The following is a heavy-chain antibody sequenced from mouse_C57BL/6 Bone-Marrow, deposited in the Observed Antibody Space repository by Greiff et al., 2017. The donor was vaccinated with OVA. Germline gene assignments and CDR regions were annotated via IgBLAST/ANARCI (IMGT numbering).Heavy chain of an antibody. V-gene: IGHV3-6*01. J-gene: IGHJ2*01. CDR2: ISYDGSN. CDR3: ARGPYYYGSLFDY. CDR1: GYSITSGYY. D-gene: IGHD1-1*01. Sequence: VQLQQSGPGLVKPSQSLSLTCSVTGYSITSGYYWNWIRQFPGNKLEWMGYISYDGSNNYNPSLKNRISITRDTSKNQFFLKLNSVTTEDTATYYCARGPYYYGSLFDYWGQGTTLTVSS.